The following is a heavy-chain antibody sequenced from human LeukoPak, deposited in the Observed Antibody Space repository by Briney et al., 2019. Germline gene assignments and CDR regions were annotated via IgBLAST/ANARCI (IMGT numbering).Heavy chain of an antibody. J-gene: IGHJ4*02. CDR2: IIPIFGTA. D-gene: IGHD1-26*01. V-gene: IGHV1-69*05. Sequence: SVKVSCKASGGTFSSYAISWVRQAPGQGLEWMGGIIPIFGTANYARKFQGRVTITTDESTSTAYMELSSLRSEDTAVYYCARGDLVGATWLPLDYWGQGTLVTVSS. CDR1: GGTFSSYA. CDR3: ARGDLVGATWLPLDY.